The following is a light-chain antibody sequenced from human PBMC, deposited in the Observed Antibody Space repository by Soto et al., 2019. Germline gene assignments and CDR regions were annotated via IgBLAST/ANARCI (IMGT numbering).Light chain of an antibody. CDR3: QHYGTSPQA. CDR1: QNISYTF. V-gene: IGKV3-20*01. CDR2: DAS. J-gene: IGKJ1*01. Sequence: IGVTQSPGTLSLSPGERATLSCRASQNISYTFLAWYQQKPGQAPSLLIYDASIRATGIPDSFSGSGSGTDFTLTISTLEPEDFAVYYCQHYGTSPQAFGKGTKV.